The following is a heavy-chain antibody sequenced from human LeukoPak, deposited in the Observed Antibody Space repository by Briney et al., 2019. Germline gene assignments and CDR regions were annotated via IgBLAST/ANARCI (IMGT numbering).Heavy chain of an antibody. Sequence: LTGGSLRLSCAASGFTFSGSAMHWVRQASGKGLEWVGRTRSKANSYATAYAASVKGRFTISRDDSKNTAYLQMNSLKTEDTAVYYCTTYDSSGYARAPFDYWGQGTLVTVSS. J-gene: IGHJ4*02. CDR1: GFTFSGSA. CDR2: TRSKANSYAT. CDR3: TTYDSSGYARAPFDY. V-gene: IGHV3-73*01. D-gene: IGHD3-22*01.